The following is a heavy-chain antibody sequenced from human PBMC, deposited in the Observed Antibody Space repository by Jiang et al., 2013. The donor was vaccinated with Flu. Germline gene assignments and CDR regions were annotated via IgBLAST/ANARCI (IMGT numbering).Heavy chain of an antibody. CDR2: ISSSSSYI. V-gene: IGHV3-21*01. CDR1: GFTFSSYS. D-gene: IGHD1-26*01. CDR3: ARVAVYSGSYVDY. J-gene: IGHJ4*02. Sequence: GSLRLSCAASGFTFSSYSMNWVRQAPGKGLEWVSSISSSSSYIYYADSVKGRFTISRDNAKNSLYLQMNSLRAEDTAVYYCARVAVYSGSYVDYWGQGTLVTVSS.